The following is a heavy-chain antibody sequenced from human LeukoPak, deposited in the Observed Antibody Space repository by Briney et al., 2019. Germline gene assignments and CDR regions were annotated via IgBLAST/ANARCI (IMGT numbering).Heavy chain of an antibody. CDR1: GYTFTSYG. J-gene: IGHJ4*02. Sequence: ASVKVSCKASGYTFTSYGISWVRQAPGQGLEWMGWISAYNGNTNHAQKLQGRVTMTTDTSTSTAYMELRSLRSDDTAVYYCARSKWELPEYYFDYWGQGTLVTVSS. CDR3: ARSKWELPEYYFDY. CDR2: ISAYNGNT. D-gene: IGHD1-26*01. V-gene: IGHV1-18*01.